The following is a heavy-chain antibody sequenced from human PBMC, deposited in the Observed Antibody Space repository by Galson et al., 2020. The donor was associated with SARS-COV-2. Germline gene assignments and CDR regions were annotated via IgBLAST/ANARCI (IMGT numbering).Heavy chain of an antibody. J-gene: IGHJ4*02. CDR3: AKARCSGGGCPTGDY. V-gene: IGHV3-23*01. D-gene: IGHD2-15*01. CDR2: ISGSGGST. CDR1: GFSFSTYA. Sequence: TGGSLRLSCAASGFSFSTYAMSWVRQAPGKGLEWVSTISGSGGSTYYADSVKGRFTISRDNSKITLYLQMNSLRVEDTAVYYCAKARCSGGGCPTGDYWGQGTLVTVSS.